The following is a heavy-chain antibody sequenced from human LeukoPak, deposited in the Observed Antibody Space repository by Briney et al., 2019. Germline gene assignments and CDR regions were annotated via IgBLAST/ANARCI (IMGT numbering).Heavy chain of an antibody. CDR3: ARDYYASWSYYSGPVDY. V-gene: IGHV3-7*01. D-gene: IGHD3-10*01. CDR2: IKQDGSEK. J-gene: IGHJ4*02. Sequence: GGSLRLSCAASGFTFSSYWMSWVRQAPGTGLEWVANIKQDGSEKYYVDSVKGRFTISRDNAKSSLFLQMNSLRAEDTAVYYCARDYYASWSYYSGPVDYWGQGTLVTVSS. CDR1: GFTFSSYW.